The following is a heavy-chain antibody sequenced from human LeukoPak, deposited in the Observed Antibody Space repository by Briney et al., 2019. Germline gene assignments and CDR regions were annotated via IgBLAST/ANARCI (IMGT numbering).Heavy chain of an antibody. D-gene: IGHD6-13*01. J-gene: IGHJ4*02. CDR3: ARASWYYFDY. Sequence: ASETLSLTCTVSGGSIGSYYWSWIRQPPGKGLEWIGHISYSGSINYNPSLKSRVTISVDTSKNQFSLKLSSVTAADTAVYYCARASWYYFDYWGQGTLVTVSS. V-gene: IGHV4-59*01. CDR2: ISYSGSI. CDR1: GGSIGSYY.